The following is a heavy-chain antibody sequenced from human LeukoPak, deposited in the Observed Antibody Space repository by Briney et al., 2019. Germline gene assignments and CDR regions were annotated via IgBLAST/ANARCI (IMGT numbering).Heavy chain of an antibody. Sequence: SETLSLTCAVYGGSFSGYYWSWIRQHPGKGLEWIGYIYYSGSTYYNPSLKSRVTISVDTSKNQFSLKLSFVTAADTAVYYCARRYSSSWAFDYWGQGTLVTVSS. J-gene: IGHJ4*02. CDR2: IYYSGST. V-gene: IGHV4-31*11. CDR1: GGSFSGYY. D-gene: IGHD6-13*01. CDR3: ARRYSSSWAFDY.